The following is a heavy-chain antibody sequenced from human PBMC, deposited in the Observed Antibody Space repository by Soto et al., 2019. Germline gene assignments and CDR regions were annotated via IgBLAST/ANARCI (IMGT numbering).Heavy chain of an antibody. V-gene: IGHV4-59*08. D-gene: IGHD1-1*01. CDR3: ARRYGYSFDY. Sequence: SETLSLTCTVSGGSISSYYWSWIRQPPGKGLEWIGYIYNSGRTNYNPSLKSRVTISVDTSKNQFSLKLSPVTAADTAVYYCARRYGYSFDYWGQGTLVTVSS. CDR1: GGSISSYY. J-gene: IGHJ4*02. CDR2: IYNSGRT.